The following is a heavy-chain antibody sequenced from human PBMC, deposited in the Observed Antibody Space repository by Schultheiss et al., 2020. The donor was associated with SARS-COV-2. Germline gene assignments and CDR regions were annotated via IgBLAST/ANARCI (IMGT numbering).Heavy chain of an antibody. V-gene: IGHV4-34*01. D-gene: IGHD3-10*01. Sequence: SETLSLTCAVYGGSFSGYYWSWIRQPPGKGLEWIGEINHSGSTNYNPSLKSRVTISVDTSKNQFSLKLSSVTAADTAVYYCARGHYYGSGSYLTPDYYYGMDVWGQGTTVTVSS. CDR1: GGSFSGYY. CDR2: INHSGST. CDR3: ARGHYYGSGSYLTPDYYYGMDV. J-gene: IGHJ6*02.